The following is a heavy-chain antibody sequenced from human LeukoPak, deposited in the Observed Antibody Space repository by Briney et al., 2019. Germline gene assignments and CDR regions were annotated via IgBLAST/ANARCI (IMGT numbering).Heavy chain of an antibody. J-gene: IGHJ4*02. CDR1: GSSISSGGFY. D-gene: IGHD5-12*01. Sequence: PSETLSLTCSASGSSISSGGFYWSWLRQTPGKGLEWIGNIYYSGSPHSNPSLKSRVTISVDTSKNHVSLNLTSVTAADTAVYYCARHSGYDRYFDLWGQGTRVTVSS. CDR3: ARHSGYDRYFDL. V-gene: IGHV4-31*03. CDR2: IYYSGSP.